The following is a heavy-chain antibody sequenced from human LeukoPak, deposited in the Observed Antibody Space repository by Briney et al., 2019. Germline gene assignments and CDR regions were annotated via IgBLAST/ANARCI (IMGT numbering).Heavy chain of an antibody. CDR2: ISYDGSNK. CDR3: AREAGYCSGGSCSTEGGMDV. D-gene: IGHD2-15*01. Sequence: GGSLRLSCAASGFTFSSYAMHWVRQAPGKGLEWVAVISYDGSNKYYADSVKGRFTISRDNSKNTLYLQMNSLRAEDTAVYYCAREAGYCSGGSCSTEGGMDVWGQGTTVTVSS. V-gene: IGHV3-30-3*01. J-gene: IGHJ6*02. CDR1: GFTFSSYA.